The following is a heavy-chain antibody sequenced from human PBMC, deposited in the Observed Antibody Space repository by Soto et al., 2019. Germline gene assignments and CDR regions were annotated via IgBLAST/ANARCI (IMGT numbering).Heavy chain of an antibody. CDR3: TKDRQPLAFGYGLDV. D-gene: IGHD2-21*01. J-gene: IGHJ6*02. V-gene: IGHV3-30*18. CDR2: TSYDGTYT. CDR1: GFTFNIFA. Sequence: QVHLVESGGGVVQPGRSLRLSCAASGFTFNIFAMHWVRQAPGKGLEWVATTSYDGTYTFYAGSVEGRFTISRDDSNDTLFLLLSGLRPEDTAVYYCTKDRQPLAFGYGLDVWGQGTTVIVSS.